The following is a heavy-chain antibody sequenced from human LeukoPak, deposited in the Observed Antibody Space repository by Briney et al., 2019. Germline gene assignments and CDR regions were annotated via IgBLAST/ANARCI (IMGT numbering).Heavy chain of an antibody. D-gene: IGHD3-22*01. J-gene: IGHJ4*02. CDR1: GGSFSGYY. CDR2: INHSGST. CDR3: ARGGYYYDSSVPY. V-gene: IGHV4-34*01. Sequence: SETLSLACAVYGGSFSGYYWSWIRQPPGKGLEWIGEINHSGSTNYNPSLKSRVTISVGTSKNQFSLKLSSVTAADTAVYYCARGGYYYDSSVPYWGQGTLVTVSS.